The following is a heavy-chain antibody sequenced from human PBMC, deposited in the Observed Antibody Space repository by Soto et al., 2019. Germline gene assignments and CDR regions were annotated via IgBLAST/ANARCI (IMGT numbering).Heavy chain of an antibody. CDR2: INAGNGNT. CDR1: GYTFTSYA. D-gene: IGHD4-17*01. J-gene: IGHJ3*02. Sequence: ASVKVSCTASGYTFTSYAMHWVRQAPGQRLEWMGWINAGNGNTKYSQKFQGRVTITRDTSASTAYMELSSLRSEDTAVYYCASDIYGDFHEGAFDIWGQGTMVTVSS. CDR3: ASDIYGDFHEGAFDI. V-gene: IGHV1-3*01.